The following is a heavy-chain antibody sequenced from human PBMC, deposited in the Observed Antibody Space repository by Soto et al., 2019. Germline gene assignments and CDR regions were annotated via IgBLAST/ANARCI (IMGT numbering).Heavy chain of an antibody. CDR3: AKNRSSWGALDP. D-gene: IGHD6-13*01. CDR2: ISGSGGST. V-gene: IGHV3-23*01. CDR1: GFTFSSYA. J-gene: IGHJ5*02. Sequence: AGVSLRLSCAASGFTFSSYAMSWVRQAPGKGLEWVSAISGSGGSTYYADSVKGRFTISRDNSKNTLYLQMNSLRAEDTAVYYCAKNRSSWGALDPWGQGTLVTVS.